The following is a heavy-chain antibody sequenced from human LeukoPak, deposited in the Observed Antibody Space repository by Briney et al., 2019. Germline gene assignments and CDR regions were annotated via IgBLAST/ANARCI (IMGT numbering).Heavy chain of an antibody. V-gene: IGHV3-21*01. Sequence: AGGSLRLSCAAPGFTFSSYSMNWVRQAPGKGLEWVSSISSSSSYIYYADSVKGRFTISRDNAKNSLYLQMNSLRAEDTAVYYCARDARIAAEGAEWFDPWGQGTLVTVSS. D-gene: IGHD6-6*01. CDR2: ISSSSSYI. CDR3: ARDARIAAEGAEWFDP. CDR1: GFTFSSYS. J-gene: IGHJ5*02.